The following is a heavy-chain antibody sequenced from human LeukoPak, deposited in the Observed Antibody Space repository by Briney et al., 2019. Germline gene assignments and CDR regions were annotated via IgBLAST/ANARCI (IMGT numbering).Heavy chain of an antibody. D-gene: IGHD6-19*01. V-gene: IGHV4-39*01. CDR2: IYYSGST. Sequence: SETLSLTCTVSGGSISSSSYYWGWIRQPPGKGLEWIGSIYYSGSTYYNPSLKSRVTISVDTSKNQFSLKLTSVTAADTAVYYCAKGESSDWHAHLDYWGQGTLVTVSS. J-gene: IGHJ4*02. CDR1: GGSISSSSYY. CDR3: AKGESSDWHAHLDY.